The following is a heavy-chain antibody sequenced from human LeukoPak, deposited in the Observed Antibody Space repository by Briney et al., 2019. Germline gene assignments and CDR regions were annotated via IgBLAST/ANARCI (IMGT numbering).Heavy chain of an antibody. Sequence: SQTLSLTCTVSGGSISSGGYYWSWIRQHPGKGLEWIGYIYYSRSTYYNPSLKSRVTISVDTSKNQFSLKLSSVTAADTAVYYCARGRIAVAGNDYWGQGTLVTVSS. V-gene: IGHV4-31*03. J-gene: IGHJ4*02. CDR2: IYYSRST. D-gene: IGHD6-19*01. CDR3: ARGRIAVAGNDY. CDR1: GGSISSGGYY.